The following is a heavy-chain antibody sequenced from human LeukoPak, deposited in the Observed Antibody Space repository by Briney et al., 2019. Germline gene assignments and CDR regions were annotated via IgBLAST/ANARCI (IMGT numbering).Heavy chain of an antibody. D-gene: IGHD6-13*01. V-gene: IGHV4-59*10. CDR2: IYTSGST. J-gene: IGHJ3*02. Sequence: SETLSLTCAVYGGSFSGYYWSWIRQPAGKGLEWIGRIYTSGSTNYNPSLKSRVTMSVDTSKNQFSLKLSSVTAADTAVYYCARTDPIAHDAFDIWGQGTMVTVSS. CDR3: ARTDPIAHDAFDI. CDR1: GGSFSGYY.